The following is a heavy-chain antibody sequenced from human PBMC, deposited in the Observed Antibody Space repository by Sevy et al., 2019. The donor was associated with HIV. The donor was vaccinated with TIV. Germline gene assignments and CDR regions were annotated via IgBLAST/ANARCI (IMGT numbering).Heavy chain of an antibody. V-gene: IGHV3-48*02. CDR2: ISSSSSHI. D-gene: IGHD6-6*01. CDR1: GFTFSSYS. J-gene: IGHJ6*02. CDR3: ARDWGYGGISARSTLFYYFYGMDV. Sequence: GGSLRLSCVVSGFTFSSYSMNWVRQAPGKGLEWVSYISSSSSHIYYADSVKGRFTISRDNAKNSLYLQMNSLRDEDTAMYYCARDWGYGGISARSTLFYYFYGMDVWGQGTTVTVSS.